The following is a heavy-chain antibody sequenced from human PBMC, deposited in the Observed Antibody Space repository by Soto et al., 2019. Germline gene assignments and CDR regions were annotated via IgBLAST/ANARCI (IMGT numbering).Heavy chain of an antibody. CDR2: ISYDGSNK. D-gene: IGHD2-2*01. Sequence: PGGSLRLSCAASGFTFSSYAMHWVRQAPGKGLEWVAVISYDGSNKYYADSVKGRFTISRDNSKNTLYLQMNSLRAEDTAVYYCARDRCSSTSCYVSYYYYGMDVWGQGTTVTVSS. CDR1: GFTFSSYA. J-gene: IGHJ6*02. V-gene: IGHV3-30-3*01. CDR3: ARDRCSSTSCYVSYYYYGMDV.